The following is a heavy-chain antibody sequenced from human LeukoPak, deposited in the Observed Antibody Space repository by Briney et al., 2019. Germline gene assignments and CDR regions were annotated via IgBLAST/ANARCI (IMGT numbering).Heavy chain of an antibody. V-gene: IGHV4-59*01. CDR1: GGSISSYY. CDR3: ARVARIAAAGTGYYYYYYMDV. Sequence: SETLSLTCTVSGGSISSYYWSWIRQPPGKGLEWIGYIYYSGSTNYNPSLKSRVTISVDTSKNQFSLKLRSVTAADTAVYYCARVARIAAAGTGYYYYYYMDVWGKGTTVTVSS. J-gene: IGHJ6*03. CDR2: IYYSGST. D-gene: IGHD6-13*01.